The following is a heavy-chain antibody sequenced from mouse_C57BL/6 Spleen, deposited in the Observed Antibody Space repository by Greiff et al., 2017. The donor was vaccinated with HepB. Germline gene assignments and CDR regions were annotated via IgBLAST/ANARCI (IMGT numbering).Heavy chain of an antibody. D-gene: IGHD1-1*01. J-gene: IGHJ4*01. CDR1: GYTFTSYW. CDR3: ARHQFITTVVGAMDY. CDR2: IHPNSGST. Sequence: QVQLQQSGAELVKPGASVKLSCKASGYTFTSYWMHWVKQRPGQGLEWIGMIHPNSGSTNYNEKFKSKATLTVDKSSSTAYMQLSSLTSEDSAVYYCARHQFITTVVGAMDYWGQGTSVTVSS. V-gene: IGHV1-64*01.